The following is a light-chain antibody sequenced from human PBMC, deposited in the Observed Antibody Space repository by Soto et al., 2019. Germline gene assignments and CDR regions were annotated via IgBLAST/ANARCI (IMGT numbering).Light chain of an antibody. CDR2: EDN. Sequence: NFMLTQPHSVSESPGKTVTISCTGSSGSIASNYVQWYQQRPGSAPTTVIYEDNQRPSGVPDRFSGSIDSSSNSASLTISGLKTEDEADYYCQSYGSSNLWVFGGGTKVTVL. V-gene: IGLV6-57*02. CDR1: SGSIASNY. J-gene: IGLJ3*02. CDR3: QSYGSSNLWV.